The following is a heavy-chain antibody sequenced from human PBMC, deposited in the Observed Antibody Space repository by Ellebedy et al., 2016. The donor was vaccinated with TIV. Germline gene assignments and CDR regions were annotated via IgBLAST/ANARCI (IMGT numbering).Heavy chain of an antibody. Sequence: ASMKVSCKASGYTFTSYYFYWVRQASGQGLEWMGIINPTTGNSNYAQKFQGRVTMTRDTSTSTVYMELSSLRSEDTAVYYCARGDNYYYDSSGYYYTYWGQGTLVTVSS. J-gene: IGHJ4*02. D-gene: IGHD3-22*01. CDR1: GYTFTSYY. CDR2: INPTTGNS. CDR3: ARGDNYYYDSSGYYYTY. V-gene: IGHV1-46*01.